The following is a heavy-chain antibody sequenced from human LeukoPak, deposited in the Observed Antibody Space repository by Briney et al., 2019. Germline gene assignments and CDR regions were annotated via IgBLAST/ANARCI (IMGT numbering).Heavy chain of an antibody. D-gene: IGHD5-24*01. CDR1: GGSISSGSYY. CDR3: ARGRDGYRDKYYFDY. Sequence: SSETLSLTCTVSGGSISSGSYYWSWIRQPAGKGLEWIGRIYTSGSTNYNPSLKSRVTISVDTSKNQFSLKLSSVTAADTAVYYCARGRDGYRDKYYFDYRGQGTLVTVSS. J-gene: IGHJ4*02. CDR2: IYTSGST. V-gene: IGHV4-61*02.